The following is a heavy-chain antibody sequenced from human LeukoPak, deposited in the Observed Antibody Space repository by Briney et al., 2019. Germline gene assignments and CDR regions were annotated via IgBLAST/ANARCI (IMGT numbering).Heavy chain of an antibody. D-gene: IGHD4-11*01. CDR2: INHSGST. V-gene: IGHV4-34*01. Sequence: PSETLSLTCAVYGGSFSGYYWSWIRQPPGKGLEWIGEINHSGSTNYNPSLKSRVTISVDTSKNQFSLKLSSVTAADTAVYYCASGGYSYYYFDYWGQGTLVTVSS. J-gene: IGHJ4*02. CDR1: GGSFSGYY. CDR3: ASGGYSYYYFDY.